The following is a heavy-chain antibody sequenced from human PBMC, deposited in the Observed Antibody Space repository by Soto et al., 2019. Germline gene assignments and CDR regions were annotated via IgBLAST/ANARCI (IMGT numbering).Heavy chain of an antibody. V-gene: IGHV3-21*01. CDR1: GFIFRTYY. CDR2: ISAGSSNI. J-gene: IGHJ4*02. CDR3: VRQYPSSSRHFDH. Sequence: VQLVDSGGGLVKPGGSLRLSCAASGFIFRTYYMIWVRQAPGKGLEWVASISAGSSNIYYAPSVKGRFTISRDNAKNLLFLQTNSLRADDTAVYYCVRQYPSSSRHFDHWGQGTLVTVSS. D-gene: IGHD6-6*01.